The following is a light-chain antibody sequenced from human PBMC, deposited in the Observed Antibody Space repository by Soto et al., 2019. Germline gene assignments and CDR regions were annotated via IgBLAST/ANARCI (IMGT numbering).Light chain of an antibody. CDR1: SSNIGNNY. V-gene: IGLV1-51*01. J-gene: IGLJ3*02. Sequence: QSVLTQPPSVSAAPGQKVTISCSGSSSNIGNNYVSWYQRLPGTAPKLLIYDNNKRPSGIPDRFSGSKSGTSATLGITGLQTGDEADYYCGTWDSSLSAGVFGGGTKLTV. CDR3: GTWDSSLSAGV. CDR2: DNN.